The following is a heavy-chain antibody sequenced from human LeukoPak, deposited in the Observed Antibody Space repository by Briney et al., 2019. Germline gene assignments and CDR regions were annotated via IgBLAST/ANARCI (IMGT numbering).Heavy chain of an antibody. J-gene: IGHJ4*02. D-gene: IGHD3-3*01. V-gene: IGHV3-7*01. CDR3: ARDREGYYEFWSGYIKY. CDR2: IKEDGTEK. Sequence: GGSLRLSCAASGFTFSNYWMSWVRQAPGKGLEWVANIKEDGTEKYYVDSVKGRFTISRDSAKNSLYLQMNSLRAEDTAVYYCARDREGYYEFWSGYIKYWGQGTLLTVSS. CDR1: GFTFSNYW.